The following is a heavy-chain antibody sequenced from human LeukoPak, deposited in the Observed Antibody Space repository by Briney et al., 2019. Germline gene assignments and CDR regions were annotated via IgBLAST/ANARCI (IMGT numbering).Heavy chain of an antibody. CDR1: GDSISSDNSY. CDR3: ARHIQWLAGVKDY. D-gene: IGHD6-19*01. V-gene: IGHV4-39*01. Sequence: SETLSLTCTVSGDSISSDNSYWGWIRQPPGKGLEWIGSIYYSGSTYYNPSLKSRVTISVDTSKNQFSLKLSSVTAADTAVYYCARHIQWLAGVKDYWGQGTLVTVSS. J-gene: IGHJ4*02. CDR2: IYYSGST.